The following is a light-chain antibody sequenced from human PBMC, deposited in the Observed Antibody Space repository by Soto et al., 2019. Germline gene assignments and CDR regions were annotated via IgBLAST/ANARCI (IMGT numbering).Light chain of an antibody. V-gene: IGLV2-14*03. CDR3: SSYTSSNTYV. Sequence: QSVLTQPASVSGSPGQSITISCTGTISDVSGYNFVSWYQQYPGKAPKLMIYDVSNRPSGVSNSFSGSKSGNTASLTISWLQAEDEADYYCSSYTSSNTYVFGAGTKVTVL. CDR1: ISDVSGYNF. CDR2: DVS. J-gene: IGLJ1*01.